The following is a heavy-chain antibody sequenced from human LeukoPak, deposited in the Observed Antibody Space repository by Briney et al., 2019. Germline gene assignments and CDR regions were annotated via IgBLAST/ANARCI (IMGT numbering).Heavy chain of an antibody. CDR3: ATGRGTPLGF. Sequence: GGSLRLSCAASGFTFSSYWMHWVRQAPGKGLVWVSRINTDGSSTNYADSVRGRFTVSRDNAKNTLYLQMNSLRAEDTAVYYCATGRGTPLGFWGQGALVTVSS. V-gene: IGHV3-74*01. CDR1: GFTFSSYW. J-gene: IGHJ4*02. D-gene: IGHD1-26*01. CDR2: INTDGSST.